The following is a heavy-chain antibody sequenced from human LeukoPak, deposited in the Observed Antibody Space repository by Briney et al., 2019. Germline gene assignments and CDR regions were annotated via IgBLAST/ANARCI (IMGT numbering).Heavy chain of an antibody. J-gene: IGHJ4*02. CDR1: GGSISSSSYY. Sequence: PSETLSLTCTVSGGSISSSSYYWSWICQPPGKGLEWIGEINHSGSTNYNPSLKSRVTISVDTSKNQFSLKLSSATAADTAVYYCARSPGDFDYWGQGTLVTVSS. CDR2: INHSGST. CDR3: ARSPGDFDY. D-gene: IGHD1-26*01. V-gene: IGHV4-39*07.